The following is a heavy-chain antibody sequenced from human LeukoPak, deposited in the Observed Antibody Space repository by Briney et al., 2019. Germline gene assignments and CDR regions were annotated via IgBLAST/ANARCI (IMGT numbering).Heavy chain of an antibody. CDR3: AKSEGYCSSTSCLGDY. CDR1: GFTFSSYG. CDR2: IRYDGSNK. Sequence: GGSLRLSCAASGFTFSSYGMHWVRQAPGKGLEWVAFIRYDGSNKYYADSVKGRFTISRDNSKNTLYLQMNSLRAEDTAVYYCAKSEGYCSSTSCLGDYWGQGTLVTVSS. V-gene: IGHV3-30*02. D-gene: IGHD2-2*01. J-gene: IGHJ4*02.